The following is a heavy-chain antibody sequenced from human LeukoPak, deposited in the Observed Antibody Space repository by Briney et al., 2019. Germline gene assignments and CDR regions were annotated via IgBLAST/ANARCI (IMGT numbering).Heavy chain of an antibody. CDR1: GGSINSYH. Sequence: SETLSLTCTVSGGSINSYHWSWIRQPPGKGLEWIGYIYYSGSTNYNPSLKSRVTISVETSKNQFSLKLSPVTAADTAVYYCARDPGISAFDIWGQGTMVTVSS. CDR3: ARDPGISAFDI. J-gene: IGHJ3*02. CDR2: IYYSGST. V-gene: IGHV4-59*01.